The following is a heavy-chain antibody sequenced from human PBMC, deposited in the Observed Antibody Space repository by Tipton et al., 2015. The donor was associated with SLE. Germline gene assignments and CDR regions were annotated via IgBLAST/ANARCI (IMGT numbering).Heavy chain of an antibody. D-gene: IGHD6-6*01. Sequence: TLSLTCTVSGGSITSHYWSWIRQPPGRGLEWIGYIYYSGTTNYNPSLKSRITISVDTSKSQFSLKLSSMTAADTAVYYCARQSMAARPDFDFWGQGTLVTVSS. CDR3: ARQSMAARPDFDF. J-gene: IGHJ4*02. V-gene: IGHV4-59*11. CDR1: GGSITSHY. CDR2: IYYSGTT.